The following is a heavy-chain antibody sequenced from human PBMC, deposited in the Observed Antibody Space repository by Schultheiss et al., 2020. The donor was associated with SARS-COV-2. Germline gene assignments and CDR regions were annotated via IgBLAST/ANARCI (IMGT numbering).Heavy chain of an antibody. D-gene: IGHD5-12*01. CDR3: ARDGVGYDYGQYFDY. CDR1: GFTFSSYA. J-gene: IGHJ4*02. CDR2: ISYDGSNK. V-gene: IGHV3-30*04. Sequence: SLLLSCEEEGFTFSSYAMHWVRQAPGKGLEWVAVISYDGSNKYYADSVKGRFTISRDNSKNTLYLQMNSLRAEDTAVYYCARDGVGYDYGQYFDYWGQGTLVTVSS.